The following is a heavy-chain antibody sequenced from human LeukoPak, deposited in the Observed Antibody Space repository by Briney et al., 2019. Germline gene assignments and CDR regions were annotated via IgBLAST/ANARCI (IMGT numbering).Heavy chain of an antibody. V-gene: IGHV4-59*08. CDR3: ARFYGFGELLGFDY. D-gene: IGHD3-10*01. CDR2: IYYSGST. Sequence: SETLSLTCTVSGGSISSYYWSWIRQPPGKGLEWIGYIYYSGSTNYNPSLKSRVTISVDTSKNQFSLKLSSVTAADTAVYYCARFYGFGELLGFDYWGQGTLVTVSS. CDR1: GGSISSYY. J-gene: IGHJ4*02.